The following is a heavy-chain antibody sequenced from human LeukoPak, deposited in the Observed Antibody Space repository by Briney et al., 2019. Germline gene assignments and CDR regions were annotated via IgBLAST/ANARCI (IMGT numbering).Heavy chain of an antibody. CDR2: IYYSGST. D-gene: IGHD6-6*01. J-gene: IGHJ6*03. V-gene: IGHV4-31*03. CDR3: ARKRYSSSSPYYYYMDV. CDR1: GGSISSGGYY. Sequence: SETLSLTCTVSGGSISSGGYYWSWIRQHPGKGLEWIGYIYYSGSTYYNSSLESRVTISVDTSKNQFSLKLSSVTAADTAVYYCARKRYSSSSPYYYYMDVWGKGTTVTVSS.